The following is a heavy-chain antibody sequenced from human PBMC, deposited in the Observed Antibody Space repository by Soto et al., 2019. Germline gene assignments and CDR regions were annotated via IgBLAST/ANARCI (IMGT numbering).Heavy chain of an antibody. CDR3: ARDSPYCGGDCTFDY. Sequence: QVQLVESGGGVVQPGRSLRLSCAASGFTFSSYAMHWVRQAPGKGLEWVAVISYDGSNKYYADSVKGRFTISRDNSKNTLYLQMNSLRAEDTAVYYCARDSPYCGGDCTFDYWGQGTLVTVSS. D-gene: IGHD2-21*02. V-gene: IGHV3-30-3*01. J-gene: IGHJ4*02. CDR1: GFTFSSYA. CDR2: ISYDGSNK.